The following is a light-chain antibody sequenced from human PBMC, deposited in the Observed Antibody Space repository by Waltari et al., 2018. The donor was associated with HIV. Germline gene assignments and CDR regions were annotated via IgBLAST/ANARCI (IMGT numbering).Light chain of an antibody. J-gene: IGKJ1*01. CDR3: QQYNNWPRT. CDR1: QSIGNN. V-gene: IGKV3-15*01. Sequence: EVVLTQSPGTVSVSPGARATLSCRTSQSIGNNLVWYQMKPGQAPRLVIYDSSTRATGIPVRFSGSGSGTEFTLTISSLQSEDFAVYFCQQYNNWPRTFGQGTKVEI. CDR2: DSS.